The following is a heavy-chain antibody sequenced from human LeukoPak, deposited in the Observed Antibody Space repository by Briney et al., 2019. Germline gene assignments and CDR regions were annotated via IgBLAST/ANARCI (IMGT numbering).Heavy chain of an antibody. V-gene: IGHV3-74*01. J-gene: IGHJ4*02. D-gene: IGHD3-22*01. Sequence: GGSLRLSCAASGFTFSSYWMHWXRQAPGKGXXXXXXXXXDGSSTSYADSVKGRFTISRDNAKNTLYLQMNRLRAEDTAVYYCARDTYDISGYYYGPFDYWGQGTLVTVSS. CDR1: GFTFSSYW. CDR2: XXXDGSST. CDR3: ARDTYDISGYYYGPFDY.